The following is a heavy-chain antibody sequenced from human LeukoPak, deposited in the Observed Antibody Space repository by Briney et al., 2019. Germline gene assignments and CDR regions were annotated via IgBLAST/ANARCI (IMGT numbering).Heavy chain of an antibody. D-gene: IGHD5-24*01. CDR1: GGTFSSYA. V-gene: IGHV1-69*06. CDR3: ASVVEMATIDAFDI. J-gene: IGHJ3*02. Sequence: SVKVSCKASGGTFSSYAISWVRQAPGQGLEWMGGIIPIFGTANYAQKFQGRVTITADKSTSTAYMELSGLRSEDTAVYYCASVVEMATIDAFDIWGQGTMVTVSS. CDR2: IIPIFGTA.